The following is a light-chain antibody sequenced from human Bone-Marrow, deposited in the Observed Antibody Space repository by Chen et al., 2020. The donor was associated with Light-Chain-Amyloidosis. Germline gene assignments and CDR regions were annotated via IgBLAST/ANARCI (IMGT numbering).Light chain of an antibody. Sequence: QSVLPLPPSVSEAPGQKVTISCSGSSSNIGNNYVSWYQQLPGTAPKLLIYDNNQRPSGIPDRFSGSKSGTSATLGITGLQTGDEADYYCGTWDSSLSAVVFGGGTKLTVL. CDR3: GTWDSSLSAVV. CDR1: SSNIGNNY. J-gene: IGLJ2*01. V-gene: IGLV1-51*01. CDR2: DNN.